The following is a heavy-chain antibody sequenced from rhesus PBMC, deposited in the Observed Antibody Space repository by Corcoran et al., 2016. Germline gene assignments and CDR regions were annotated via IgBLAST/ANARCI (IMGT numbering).Heavy chain of an antibody. D-gene: IGHD5-36*01. CDR2: INTSNGNT. J-gene: IGHJ4*01. CDR3: TRGQGGYSYGIDY. CDR1: GYTFTSNY. Sequence: QVQLVQSGAEVKKPGASVKLSCKASGYTFTSNYINWVRQAPGQVLEWMEWINTSNGNTGYAQKCQGRVTMTRDTSTSTAYMELSSLRSEDTAVYYCTRGQGGYSYGIDYWGQGVLVTVSS. V-gene: IGHV1S9*01.